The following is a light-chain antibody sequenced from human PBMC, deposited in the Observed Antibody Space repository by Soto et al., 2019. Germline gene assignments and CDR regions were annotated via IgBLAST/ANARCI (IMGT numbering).Light chain of an antibody. Sequence: QSVLTQSPSASASLGDSVKLTCTLSSGHSSYAIALHQQQPQRGPRYLMKLNSDGSHRKGAGSPDRFSGSSSGAERYLTISGLQAEDESDYYCQTWGTGMLFGGGTKLTVL. V-gene: IGLV4-69*01. CDR1: SGHSSYA. J-gene: IGLJ2*01. CDR2: LNSDGSH. CDR3: QTWGTGML.